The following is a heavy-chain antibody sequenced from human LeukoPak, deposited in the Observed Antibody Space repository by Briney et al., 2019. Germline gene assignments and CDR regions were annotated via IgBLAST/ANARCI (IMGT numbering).Heavy chain of an antibody. CDR1: GVSISTTNYY. Sequence: SETLSLTCTVSGVSISTTNYYWGWIRQPPGRDLEWIGSIYSSGNTYYNPSLESRVTISVGTSKNQLSLKLTSATAADTSVYYCARHSGLRSPFDPWGQGTLVTVSS. J-gene: IGHJ5*02. CDR2: IYSSGNT. D-gene: IGHD3-3*01. CDR3: ARHSGLRSPFDP. V-gene: IGHV4-39*01.